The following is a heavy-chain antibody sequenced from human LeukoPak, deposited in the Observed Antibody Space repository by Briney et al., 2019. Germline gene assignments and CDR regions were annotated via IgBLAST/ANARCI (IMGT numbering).Heavy chain of an antibody. J-gene: IGHJ4*02. Sequence: SVKVSCKASGGTFSSYAISWVRQAPGQGLEWMGGIIPIFGTANYAQKLQGRVTMTTDTSTSTAYMELRSLRSDDTAVYYCARDHYYDSSGYYDYWGQGTLVTVSS. CDR2: IIPIFGTA. D-gene: IGHD3-22*01. CDR3: ARDHYYDSSGYYDY. CDR1: GGTFSSYA. V-gene: IGHV1-69*05.